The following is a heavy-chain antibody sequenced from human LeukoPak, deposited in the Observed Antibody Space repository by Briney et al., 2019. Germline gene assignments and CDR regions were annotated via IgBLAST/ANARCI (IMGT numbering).Heavy chain of an antibody. D-gene: IGHD3-10*01. Sequence: GGSLRLSCAASGFTFSSYSMNWVRQAPGKGLEWVSSISSSSSYIYYADSVKGRFTISRDNAKNSLYLQMNSLRAEDTAVYYCAGDYGSGSYSDYWGQGTLVTVSS. CDR3: AGDYGSGSYSDY. CDR1: GFTFSSYS. V-gene: IGHV3-21*01. CDR2: ISSSSSYI. J-gene: IGHJ4*02.